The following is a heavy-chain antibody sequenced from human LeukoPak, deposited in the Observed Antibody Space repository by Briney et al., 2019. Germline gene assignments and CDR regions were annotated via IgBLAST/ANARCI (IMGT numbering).Heavy chain of an antibody. D-gene: IGHD3-22*01. V-gene: IGHV1-18*01. CDR1: GYTFTSYG. J-gene: IGHJ4*02. Sequence: ASVKVSCKASGYTFTSYGISWVRQAPGQGLEWMGWISAYNGNTNYAQKLQGRVTMTTDTSTSTAYKELRSLRSDDTAVYYCARPYYYDSSGYLGYWGQGTLVTVSS. CDR3: ARPYYYDSSGYLGY. CDR2: ISAYNGNT.